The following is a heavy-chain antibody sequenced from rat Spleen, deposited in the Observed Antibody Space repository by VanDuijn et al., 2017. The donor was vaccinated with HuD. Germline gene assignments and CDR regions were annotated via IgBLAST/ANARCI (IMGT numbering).Heavy chain of an antibody. Sequence: EVQLVESDGGLVQPGRSLKLSCAASGFTFSDYGVAWVRQAPTTGLEWVATISYDGSSTYYRDSVKGRFTISRDNAKSTLYLQMDSLRSEDTATYYCATGGSRGYWGQGVMVTVSS. V-gene: IGHV5-29*01. CDR2: ISYDGSST. CDR3: ATGGSRGY. J-gene: IGHJ2*01. D-gene: IGHD1-4*01. CDR1: GFTFSDYG.